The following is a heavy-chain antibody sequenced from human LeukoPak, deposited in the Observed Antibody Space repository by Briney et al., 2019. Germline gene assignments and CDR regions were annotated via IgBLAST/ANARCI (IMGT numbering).Heavy chain of an antibody. Sequence: GGSLRLSCAASGFTFSSYSMNWVRQAPGKGLEWVSSISSSSSYIYYADSVKGRFTISRDNAKNSLYLQMNSLRAEGTAVYYCAKDALAVVAYFDYWGQGTLVTVSS. CDR3: AKDALAVVAYFDY. J-gene: IGHJ4*02. D-gene: IGHD3-3*01. CDR1: GFTFSSYS. CDR2: ISSSSSYI. V-gene: IGHV3-21*01.